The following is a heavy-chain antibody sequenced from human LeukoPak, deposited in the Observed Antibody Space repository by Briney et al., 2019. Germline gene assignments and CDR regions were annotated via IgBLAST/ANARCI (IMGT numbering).Heavy chain of an antibody. V-gene: IGHV4-59*08. CDR1: GGSISGHY. J-gene: IGHJ5*02. CDR3: ARRSESYEDNWLDP. D-gene: IGHD1-26*01. Sequence: SETLSLTCTVSGGSISGHYWSWIRQPPGKGLEWIGHYSGSTNYNPSLKSRVTMSVDTSKNQFSLKVTSVTAADTAVYYCARRSESYEDNWLDPWGQGLLVTVSS. CDR2: YSGST.